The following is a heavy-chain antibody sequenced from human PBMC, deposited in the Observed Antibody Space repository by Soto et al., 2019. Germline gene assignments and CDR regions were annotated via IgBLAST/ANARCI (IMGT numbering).Heavy chain of an antibody. CDR3: AAGIWRDYGSGLVNSIRQPRSGEYYSYYGMDV. CDR1: GGTFSSYA. Sequence: QVQLVQSGAEVKKPGSSVKVSCKASGGTFSSYAISWVRQAPGQGLEWMGGIIPICGTANYAQKFQGRVTITADESTSTAYMELSSLRSDDTAVYYCAAGIWRDYGSGLVNSIRQPRSGEYYSYYGMDVWGQGTTVNVSS. CDR2: IIPICGTA. J-gene: IGHJ6*02. V-gene: IGHV1-69*01. D-gene: IGHD3-10*01.